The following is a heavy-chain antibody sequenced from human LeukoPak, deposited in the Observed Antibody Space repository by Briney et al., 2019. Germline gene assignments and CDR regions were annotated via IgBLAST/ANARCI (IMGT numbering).Heavy chain of an antibody. J-gene: IGHJ4*02. D-gene: IGHD6-13*01. Sequence: GGSLRLSCAASGFTFSSYAMSWVRQAPGKGLECVSAISGSGGSTYYAESVKGRFTISRDNSKNTLYLQMNSLRTEDTAVYYSEKHFSFQGAAVFYFDYWGQGTLVTVSS. CDR1: GFTFSSYA. CDR2: ISGSGGST. V-gene: IGHV3-23*01. CDR3: EKHFSFQGAAVFYFDY.